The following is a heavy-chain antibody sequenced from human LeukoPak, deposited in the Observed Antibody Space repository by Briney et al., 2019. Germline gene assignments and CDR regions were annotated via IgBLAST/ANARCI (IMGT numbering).Heavy chain of an antibody. CDR3: ARDLHLIWTPNNYYYYYYMDV. J-gene: IGHJ6*03. CDR2: INPNSGGT. V-gene: IGHV1-2*02. Sequence: ASVKVSCKASGYTFTGYYMHWVQQAPGQGLEWMGWINPNSGGTNYAQKFQGRVTMTRDTSISTAYMELSRLRSDDTAVYYCARDLHLIWTPNNYYYYYYMDVWGKGTTVTVSS. D-gene: IGHD3/OR15-3a*01. CDR1: GYTFTGYY.